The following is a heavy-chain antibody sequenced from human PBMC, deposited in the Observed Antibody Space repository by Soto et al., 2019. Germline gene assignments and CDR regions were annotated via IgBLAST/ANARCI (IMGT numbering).Heavy chain of an antibody. D-gene: IGHD3-10*01. Sequence: QVQLQESGPGLVKPSETLSLTCTVSGGSISSYYWSWIRQPVGKGLEWIGRIYTSGSTNYNPSLKSRVTMSVDTSKNQFSLKLSSVTAADTAGDDCARALPNRHGDYVMDVWGQGTTVTVSS. CDR1: GGSISSYY. V-gene: IGHV4-4*07. CDR2: IYTSGST. J-gene: IGHJ6*02. CDR3: ARALPNRHGDYVMDV.